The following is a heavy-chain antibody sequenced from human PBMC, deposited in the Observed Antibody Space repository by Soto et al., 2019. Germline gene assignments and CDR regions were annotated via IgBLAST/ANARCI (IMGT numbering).Heavy chain of an antibody. D-gene: IGHD5-18*01. Sequence: PGGSLRLSCAASGFTFSSYAMSWVRQAPGKGLEWVSAISGSGGSTYYADSVKGRFTISRDNSKNTLYLQMNSLRAEDTAVYYCANSRPRIQLWLRRSYFDYWGQGTLVTVSS. J-gene: IGHJ4*02. CDR1: GFTFSSYA. CDR2: ISGSGGST. V-gene: IGHV3-23*01. CDR3: ANSRPRIQLWLRRSYFDY.